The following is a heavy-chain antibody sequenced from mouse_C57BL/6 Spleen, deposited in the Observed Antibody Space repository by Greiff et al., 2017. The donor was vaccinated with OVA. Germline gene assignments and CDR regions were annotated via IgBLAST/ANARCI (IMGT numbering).Heavy chain of an antibody. J-gene: IGHJ3*01. CDR2: IDPSDSYT. CDR1: GYTFTSYW. D-gene: IGHD2-5*01. V-gene: IGHV1-69*01. CDR3: ARSDSNYERDWFAY. Sequence: VKLQQPGAELVMPGASVKLSCKASGYTFTSYWMHWVKQRPGQGLEWIGEIDPSDSYTNYNQKFKGKSTLTVDKSSSTAYMQLSSLTSEDSAVYYWARSDSNYERDWFAYWGQGTLVTVSA.